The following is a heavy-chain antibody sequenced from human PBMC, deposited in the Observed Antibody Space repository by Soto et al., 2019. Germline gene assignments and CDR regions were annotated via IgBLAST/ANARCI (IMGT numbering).Heavy chain of an antibody. V-gene: IGHV3-23*01. Sequence: PGGSLRLSCAASGFTFSSYAMSWVRQAPGKGLEWVSAISGSGGSTYYADSVKGRFTISRDNSKNTLYLQMNSLRAEDTAVYYCAKDPMVRRVIPISNMDVWGKGTTVTVSS. J-gene: IGHJ6*03. CDR3: AKDPMVRRVIPISNMDV. CDR2: ISGSGGST. CDR1: GFTFSSYA. D-gene: IGHD3-10*01.